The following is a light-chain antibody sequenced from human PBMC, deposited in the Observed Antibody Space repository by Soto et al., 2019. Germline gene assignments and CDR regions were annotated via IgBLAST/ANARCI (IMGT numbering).Light chain of an antibody. V-gene: IGLV7-46*01. J-gene: IGLJ2*01. CDR3: SLLWSGIRV. CDR2: DTN. Sequence: QTVVTQEPSLTVSPGGTVTFTCGSSTGTVTSGHYPYWFQQNPGQAPTTLIYDTNNKHPWTPARFSGSLLGGKAALTLSGAQPEDEAEYYCSLLWSGIRVFGGGTKLTVL. CDR1: TGTVTSGHY.